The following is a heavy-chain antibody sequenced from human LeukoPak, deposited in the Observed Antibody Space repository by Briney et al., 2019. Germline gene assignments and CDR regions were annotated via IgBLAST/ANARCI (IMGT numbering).Heavy chain of an antibody. CDR2: LSHDGSDK. J-gene: IGHJ6*03. Sequence: GGSLRLSCVISGFILNTYSIHWVRQAPGKGLEWVAVLSHDGSDKNYADSVKGRFTISRDNSKNTLYLQMNSLRAEDTAVYYCAKGGPWIHDYYYYMDVWGKGTTVTVSS. V-gene: IGHV3-30*04. CDR3: AKGGPWIHDYYYYMDV. D-gene: IGHD5-18*01. CDR1: GFILNTYS.